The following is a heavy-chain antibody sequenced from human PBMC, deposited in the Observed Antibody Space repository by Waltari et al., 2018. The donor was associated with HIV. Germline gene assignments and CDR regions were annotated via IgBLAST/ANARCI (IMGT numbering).Heavy chain of an antibody. D-gene: IGHD1-26*01. Sequence: EVQLVESGGGLVKPGEPLRLSCAASGFTFSAYNLNWLRQDPGKALRSVSAISGSSHSIYYAGLVKGRFTIARDNAKNSQYLQMSSLRAEDTAVYYWARGLGSHFDYWGQGTLVTVSS. CDR2: ISGSSHSI. CDR3: ARGLGSHFDY. J-gene: IGHJ4*02. V-gene: IGHV3-21*02. CDR1: GFTFSAYN.